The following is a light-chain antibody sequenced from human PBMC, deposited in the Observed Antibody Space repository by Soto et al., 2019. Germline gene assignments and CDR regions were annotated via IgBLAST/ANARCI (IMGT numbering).Light chain of an antibody. CDR1: SSDVGSYNV. J-gene: IGLJ1*01. Sequence: QSALTQPASVSGSPGQSITISCTGTSSDVGSYNVVSWYQQHPGKAPKLLIYEVSKRPSGVSDRFSGSKSGNTASLKISGLQAEDEADYHCCSYAGSSSAYVFGTGTKLTVL. CDR3: CSYAGSSSAYV. CDR2: EVS. V-gene: IGLV2-23*02.